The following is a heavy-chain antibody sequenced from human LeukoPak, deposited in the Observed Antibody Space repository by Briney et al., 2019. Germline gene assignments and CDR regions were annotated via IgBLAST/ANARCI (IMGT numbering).Heavy chain of an antibody. V-gene: IGHV4-39*01. CDR1: GDSISSSSYY. J-gene: IGHJ4*02. D-gene: IGHD4-23*01. CDR3: ARHAYYGAKDFDY. Sequence: PSETLSLTCIASGDSISSSSYYWGWIRQPPGTGLEWIGSIYNSGSTHYNPSLKSRVTISVDTSKNQFSLKLSSVTAADTAVYYCARHAYYGAKDFDYWGQGTLVTVSS. CDR2: IYNSGST.